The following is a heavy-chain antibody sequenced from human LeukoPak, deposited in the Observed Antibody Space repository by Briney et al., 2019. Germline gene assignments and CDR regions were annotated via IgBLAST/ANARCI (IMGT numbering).Heavy chain of an antibody. J-gene: IGHJ5*02. CDR2: IYSGGST. CDR3: ARDLGQYYDTSDNWFDP. Sequence: GGSLRLSCAASEFTVSSNYMSWVRQAPGKGLEWVSVIYSGGSTYYADSVKGRFTISRDNSKNTLFLQMNSLRAEDTAVYYCARDLGQYYDTSDNWFDPWGQGTLVTVSS. CDR1: EFTVSSNY. V-gene: IGHV3-53*01. D-gene: IGHD3-22*01.